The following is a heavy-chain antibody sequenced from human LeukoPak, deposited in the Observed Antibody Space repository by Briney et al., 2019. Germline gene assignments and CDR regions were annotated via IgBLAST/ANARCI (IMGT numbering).Heavy chain of an antibody. V-gene: IGHV3-21*01. CDR1: GFTFSSYA. CDR2: ISSSSSYI. D-gene: IGHD5-18*01. J-gene: IGHJ6*04. Sequence: ASLRLSCAASGFTFSSYAMSWVRQAPGKGLEWVSSISSSSSYIYYADSVKGRFTISRDNAKNSLYLQMNSLRAEDTAVYYCARDPEQVDTAMVNMDVWGKGTTVTVSS. CDR3: ARDPEQVDTAMVNMDV.